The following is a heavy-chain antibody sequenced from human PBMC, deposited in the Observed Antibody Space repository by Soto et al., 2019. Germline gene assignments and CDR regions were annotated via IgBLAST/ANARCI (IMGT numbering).Heavy chain of an antibody. CDR2: IYYGGST. CDR1: GGSISSYY. Sequence: XETLCLTCTVSGGSISSYYWSWIRQPPGKGLEWIGYIYYGGSTNYNPSLKSRVTISVDTSKNQFSLKLSSVTAADTAVYYCATSAKYSGSPYPFDYWGQGTLVTVSS. D-gene: IGHD1-26*01. V-gene: IGHV4-59*01. CDR3: ATSAKYSGSPYPFDY. J-gene: IGHJ4*02.